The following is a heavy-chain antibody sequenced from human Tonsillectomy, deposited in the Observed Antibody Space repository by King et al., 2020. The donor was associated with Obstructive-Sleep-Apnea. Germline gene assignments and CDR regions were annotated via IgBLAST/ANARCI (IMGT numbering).Heavy chain of an antibody. CDR2: ISSSSRIL. CDR3: ARVSSSYSPDY. CDR1: GFTFSSYS. J-gene: IGHJ4*02. D-gene: IGHD3-22*01. V-gene: IGHV3-48*04. Sequence: VQLVESGGGLVQPGGSLRLSCAASGFTFSSYSMNWVLQAPGKGLEGVSYISSSSRILYYADSVNGRFTISRDNAKNSLYLQMNSLRAEDTAVYYCARVSSSYSPDYWGQGTLVTVSS.